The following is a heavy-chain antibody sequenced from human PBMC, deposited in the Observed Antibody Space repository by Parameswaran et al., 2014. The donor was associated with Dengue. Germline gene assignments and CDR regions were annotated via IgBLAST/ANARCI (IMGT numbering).Heavy chain of an antibody. CDR2: INSDGSIT. D-gene: IGHD3-9*01. J-gene: IGHJ5*02. Sequence: VRQAPGKGLVWVSRINSDGSITNYADSVKGRFTISRDNGKNTLYLQMNSLRDEDTAVYYCVRDRYDILTGLTNWFDPWGQGTLVTVSS. V-gene: IGHV3-74*01. CDR3: VRDRYDILTGLTNWFDP.